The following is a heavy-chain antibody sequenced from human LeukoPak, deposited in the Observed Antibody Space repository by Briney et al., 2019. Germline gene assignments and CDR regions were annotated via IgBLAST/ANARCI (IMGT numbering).Heavy chain of an antibody. Sequence: PGGSLRLSCAASGFTFSSYSMNWVRQAPGKGLEWVSSISSSSSYIYYADSVKGRFTISRDNAKNSLYLQMNGLRAEDTAVYYCARGDSSGYSLDYWGQGTLVTVSS. J-gene: IGHJ4*02. D-gene: IGHD3-22*01. CDR1: GFTFSSYS. CDR3: ARGDSSGYSLDY. CDR2: ISSSSSYI. V-gene: IGHV3-21*01.